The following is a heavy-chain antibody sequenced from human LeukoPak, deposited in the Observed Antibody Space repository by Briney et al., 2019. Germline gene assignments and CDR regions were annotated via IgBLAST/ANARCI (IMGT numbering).Heavy chain of an antibody. D-gene: IGHD3-10*01. CDR1: GFTFSSYN. Sequence: PGGSLRLSCAASGFTFSSYNMNWVRQTPGKGLEWVSSISSSSSYIYYADSLKGRLTISRDNAKNSLFLQMNSLRAEDTAVYYCARDLLSYNNHYMDVWGKGTTVTVSS. CDR2: ISSSSSYI. CDR3: ARDLLSYNNHYMDV. V-gene: IGHV3-21*01. J-gene: IGHJ6*03.